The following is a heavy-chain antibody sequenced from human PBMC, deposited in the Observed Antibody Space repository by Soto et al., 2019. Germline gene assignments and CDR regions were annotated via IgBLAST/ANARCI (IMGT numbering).Heavy chain of an antibody. Sequence: EALVNVSCKASGGTFSSHSITWVRQAPGQGLEWVGGIVPLYGTADYAQKFQRQVTITADESARTAYVELRSLKSQNTAVHHCARDQYYSHPFDYWGQGTL. J-gene: IGHJ4*02. CDR3: ARDQYYSHPFDY. CDR1: GGTFSSHS. V-gene: IGHV1-69*13. CDR2: IVPLYGTA. D-gene: IGHD3-10*01.